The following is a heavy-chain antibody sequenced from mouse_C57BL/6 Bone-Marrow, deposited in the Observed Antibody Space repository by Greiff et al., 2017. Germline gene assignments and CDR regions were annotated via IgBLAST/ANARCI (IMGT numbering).Heavy chain of an antibody. Sequence: QVQLKQPGAELVKPGASVKVSCKASGYTFTSYWMHWVKQRPGQGLEWIGRIHPSDSDTNYNQKFKGKATLTVDKSSSTAYMQLSSLTSEDSAVYYCAIQVYYDYDDGLYYAMDYWGQGTSVTVSS. D-gene: IGHD2-4*01. CDR1: GYTFTSYW. J-gene: IGHJ4*01. V-gene: IGHV1-74*01. CDR3: AIQVYYDYDDGLYYAMDY. CDR2: IHPSDSDT.